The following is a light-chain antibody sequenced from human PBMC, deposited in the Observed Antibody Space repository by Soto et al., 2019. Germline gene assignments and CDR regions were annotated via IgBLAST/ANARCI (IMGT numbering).Light chain of an antibody. CDR1: QSVSGSY. J-gene: IGKJ4*01. Sequence: EIVLTQSPGTLSLSPGERVTLSCRASQSVSGSYLAWYQQKPGQAPRLLINGASSRATGIPDRFSGSGSGTDFTLTISRLEPEHFAVYYCQQYGSPPSLTFGGGTKVEIK. CDR2: GAS. CDR3: QQYGSPPSLT. V-gene: IGKV3-20*01.